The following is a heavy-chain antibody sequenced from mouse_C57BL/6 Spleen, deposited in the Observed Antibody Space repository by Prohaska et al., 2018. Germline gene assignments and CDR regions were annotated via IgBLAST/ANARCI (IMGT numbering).Heavy chain of an antibody. D-gene: IGHD1-1*01. CDR3: ASELRGFAY. Sequence: ISCTASGYAFSSYWMNWVKQRPGKGLEWIGQIYPGDGDTNYNGKVKGKATLTADKSSSTAYMQLSSLTSEDSAVYFCASELRGFAYWGQGTLVTVSA. CDR2: IYPGDGDT. V-gene: IGHV1-80*01. CDR1: GYAFSSYW. J-gene: IGHJ3*01.